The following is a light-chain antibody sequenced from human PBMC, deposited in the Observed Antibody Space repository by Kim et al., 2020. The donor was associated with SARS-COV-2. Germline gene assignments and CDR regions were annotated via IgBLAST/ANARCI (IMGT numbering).Light chain of an antibody. CDR1: SSGVGSYTL. J-gene: IGLJ2*01. V-gene: IGLV2-23*02. Sequence: GQSITISCTGTSSGVGSYTLVSWYQQHPGKAPKLMIYEVSRRPSGVSNRFSGSKSGNTASLTISGLQAEDEADYYCCSYAGSSTVVFGGGTKLTVL. CDR3: CSYAGSSTVV. CDR2: EVS.